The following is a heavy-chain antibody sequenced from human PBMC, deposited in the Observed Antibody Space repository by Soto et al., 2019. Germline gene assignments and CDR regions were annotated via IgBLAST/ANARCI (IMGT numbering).Heavy chain of an antibody. J-gene: IGHJ6*02. V-gene: IGHV3-30*18. CDR1: GFTXSSYG. Sequence: GSLRLSCAASGFTXSSYGMHWVRQAPGKGLEWVAVTSYDGSNEYYADSVKGRFTISRDNSKNTLYLQMNSLRAEDTAVYYCAKDLDYYYVMDVWGQGTTVT. CDR2: TSYDGSNE. CDR3: AKDLDYYYVMDV.